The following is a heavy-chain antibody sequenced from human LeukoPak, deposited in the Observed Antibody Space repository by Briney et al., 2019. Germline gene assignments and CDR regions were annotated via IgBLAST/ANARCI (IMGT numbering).Heavy chain of an antibody. V-gene: IGHV4-4*02. Sequence: PSGTLSLSCKVSGGSIGDINVCCWVRQPPGQGLEWIGEVSLAGQTNYNPSLNGRVTMSLDESSNQLSLKLTSVTAADTAIYFFSRKSGAFCPLDYWGQGTLVIVPS. CDR2: VSLAGQT. CDR3: SRKSGAFCPLDY. CDR1: GGSIGDINV. J-gene: IGHJ4*02. D-gene: IGHD1-26*01.